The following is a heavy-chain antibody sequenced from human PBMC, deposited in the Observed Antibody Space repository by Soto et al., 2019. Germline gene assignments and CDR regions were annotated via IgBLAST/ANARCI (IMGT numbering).Heavy chain of an antibody. V-gene: IGHV3-74*01. J-gene: IGHJ4*02. Sequence: GGSLRLSCAASGFTFSSYWMHWVRQAPGKGLVWVSLINTDGSSTTYADSVKGRFIISRDNAKNTLYLQMNSLRAEDTAVYYCSRPRYDGCGTPLDHWGQGTLVTVSS. CDR3: SRPRYDGCGTPLDH. CDR1: GFTFSSYW. D-gene: IGHD3-22*01. CDR2: INTDGSST.